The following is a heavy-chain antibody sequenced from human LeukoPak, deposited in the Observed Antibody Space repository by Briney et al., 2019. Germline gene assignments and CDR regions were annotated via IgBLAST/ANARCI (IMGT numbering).Heavy chain of an antibody. D-gene: IGHD3-3*01. CDR3: AKMYYDFWSGHYPTNWFDP. Sequence: GGSLRLSCAASGFTFSSYAMSWVRQAPGKGLEWVSAISGSGGSTYYADSVKGRFTISRGNSKNTLYLQMNSLRAEDTAVYYCAKMYYDFWSGHYPTNWFDPWGQGTLVTVSS. V-gene: IGHV3-23*01. CDR1: GFTFSSYA. CDR2: ISGSGGST. J-gene: IGHJ5*02.